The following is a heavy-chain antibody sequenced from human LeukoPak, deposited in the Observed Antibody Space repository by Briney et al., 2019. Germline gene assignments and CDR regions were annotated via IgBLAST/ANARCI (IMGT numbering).Heavy chain of an antibody. CDR3: ARSHSDWYVNTAGH. CDR2: INTNTGNP. V-gene: IGHV7-4-1*02. D-gene: IGHD6-19*01. J-gene: IGHJ4*02. Sequence: ASVKVSCKASGYTFTGYYMHWVRQAPGHGLEWMGWINTNTGNPTYAQGFTGRFVFSLDTSVSTAYLQISSLKAEDTAVYYCARSHSDWYVNTAGHWGQGTLVTVSS. CDR1: GYTFTGYY.